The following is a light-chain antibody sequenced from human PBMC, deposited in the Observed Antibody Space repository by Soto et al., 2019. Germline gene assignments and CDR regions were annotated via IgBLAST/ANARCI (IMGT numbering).Light chain of an antibody. V-gene: IGLV2-14*02. CDR3: SSYTGGNPSYV. CDR1: SSDVGTYNP. CDR2: EGS. J-gene: IGLJ1*01. Sequence: QSALTQPASVSGSPGQSITFSCTGTSSDVGTYNPVSWFQQHPGRAPKLMIYEGSKRPSGVSNRFSGSKSGNTASLTISGLQAEDEADYYCSSYTGGNPSYVFGTGTKVTVL.